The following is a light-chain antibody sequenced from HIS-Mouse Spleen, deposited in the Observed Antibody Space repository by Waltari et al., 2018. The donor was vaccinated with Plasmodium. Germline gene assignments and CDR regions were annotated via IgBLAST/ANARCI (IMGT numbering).Light chain of an antibody. J-gene: IGLJ3*02. CDR1: SSDVGGYNY. CDR3: CAYAGSYTWV. V-gene: IGLV2-11*01. Sequence: QSALTQPRSVSGSPGQSVTISCTRTSSDVGGYNYVSWYPQHPGKAPKLLIYDVSKRPSGVAARFSGSNSGNTASLTISGLQAEDEADYYCCAYAGSYTWVFGGGTKLTVL. CDR2: DVS.